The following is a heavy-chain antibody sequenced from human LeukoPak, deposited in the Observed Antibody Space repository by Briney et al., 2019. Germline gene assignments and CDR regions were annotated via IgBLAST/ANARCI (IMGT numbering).Heavy chain of an antibody. J-gene: IGHJ4*02. CDR1: GGSISSSSYY. V-gene: IGHV4-39*01. CDR3: ARASIIVVVPAARGPFDY. Sequence: SETLSLTCTVSGGSISSSSYYWGWIRQPPGKGLEWIVSIYYSGSTYYNPSHKSRVTISVDTSKNQFSLKLSSVTAADTAVYYCARASIIVVVPAARGPFDYWGQGTLVTVSS. CDR2: IYYSGST. D-gene: IGHD2-2*01.